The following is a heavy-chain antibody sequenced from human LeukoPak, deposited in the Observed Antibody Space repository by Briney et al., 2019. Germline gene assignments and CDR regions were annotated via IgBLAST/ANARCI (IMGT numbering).Heavy chain of an antibody. CDR3: AKAPSGSPTRTYFDF. CDR2: ISAGGASP. J-gene: IGHJ4*02. CDR1: GFIFSSYA. D-gene: IGHD1-26*01. Sequence: GGSLRLSCEASGFIFSSYAMSRVRQAPGKGLEWVSSISAGGASPYYADSVKGRFTISRDNSKNTLYLQMNSLRAEDTAVFYCAKAPSGSPTRTYFDFWGQGTLVTVSS. V-gene: IGHV3-23*01.